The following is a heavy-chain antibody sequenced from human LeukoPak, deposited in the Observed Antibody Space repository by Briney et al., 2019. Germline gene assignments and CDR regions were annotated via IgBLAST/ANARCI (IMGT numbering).Heavy chain of an antibody. CDR1: GFTFSSYG. V-gene: IGHV3-30*18. D-gene: IGHD3-10*01. J-gene: IGHJ4*02. Sequence: GRSLRLSCAASGFTFSSYGMHWVRQAPGKGLEWVAAISYDGSNKYYADSVKGRFTISRDDSKNTLYLQMNSLRAEDTAVYYCAKDEVLLWFGELDYWGQGTLVTVSS. CDR3: AKDEVLLWFGELDY. CDR2: ISYDGSNK.